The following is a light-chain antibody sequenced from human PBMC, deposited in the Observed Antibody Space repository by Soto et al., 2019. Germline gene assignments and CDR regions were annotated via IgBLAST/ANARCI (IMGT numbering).Light chain of an antibody. CDR2: GAS. CDR1: QSFTNSS. CDR3: QQYVSSPWA. Sequence: EIVLAQSPRTMSFSPGERATLSCRASQSFTNSSLAWYQQKPGQAPRLLISGASRRAAGIPDRFTGSGSGTDFTLTISRLEPEDLAVYYCQQYVSSPWAFGQGTKVDIK. J-gene: IGKJ1*01. V-gene: IGKV3-20*01.